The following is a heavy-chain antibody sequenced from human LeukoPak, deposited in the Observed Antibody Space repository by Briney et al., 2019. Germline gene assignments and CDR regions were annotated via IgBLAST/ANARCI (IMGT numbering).Heavy chain of an antibody. J-gene: IGHJ3*02. V-gene: IGHV4-39*01. CDR1: GGSISSSSYY. Sequence: SETLSLACTVSGGSISSSSYYWGWIRQPPGKGLEWIGSIYYSGSTYYNPSLKSRVTISVDTSKNQFSLKLSSVTAADTAVYYLSRLPSGAGNDAFDIWGQGTMVTVSS. CDR3: SRLPSGAGNDAFDI. CDR2: IYYSGST. D-gene: IGHD4-23*01.